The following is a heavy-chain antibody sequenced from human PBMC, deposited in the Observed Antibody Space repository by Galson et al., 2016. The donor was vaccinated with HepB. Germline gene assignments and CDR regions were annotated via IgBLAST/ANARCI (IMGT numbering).Heavy chain of an antibody. V-gene: IGHV3-30*04. D-gene: IGHD3-10*01. J-gene: IGHJ4*02. Sequence: SLRLSCAASGFTFSNSAMHWVRQAPGRGLEWVAIISYDVSNKYYADSVKGRFTNSRDNSKNTLYLQMNSLRAEDTAVYYCARGRAGPVDYGGQGTLVTVSS. CDR1: GFTFSNSA. CDR2: ISYDVSNK. CDR3: ARGRAGPVDY.